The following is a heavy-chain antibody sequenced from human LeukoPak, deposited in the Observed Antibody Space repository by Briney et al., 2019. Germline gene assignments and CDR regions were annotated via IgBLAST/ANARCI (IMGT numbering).Heavy chain of an antibody. D-gene: IGHD5-24*01. CDR3: AREREMATIAA. V-gene: IGHV3-48*04. CDR2: ISSTSSTI. J-gene: IGHJ5*02. Sequence: TGGSLRLSCTASGFTFSSYSVNWVRQAPGKGLEWVSYISSTSSTIYYADSVKGRFIISRDNAKNSLHLQMNSLRVEDTAIYYCAREREMATIAAWGQGTLVTVSS. CDR1: GFTFSSYS.